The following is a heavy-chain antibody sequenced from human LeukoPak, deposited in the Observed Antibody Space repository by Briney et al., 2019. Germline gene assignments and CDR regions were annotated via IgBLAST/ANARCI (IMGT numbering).Heavy chain of an antibody. CDR2: MNPNSGNT. J-gene: IGHJ4*02. Sequence: ASVKVSCKASGYTFSSYDINWLRQATGQGLEWMRYMNPNSGNTGYAQKFQGRVTITSDTSRSTAYMELSSLRSEDTAVYYCAREGFDYWGQGTLVTVSS. CDR1: GYTFSSYD. CDR3: AREGFDY. V-gene: IGHV1-8*03.